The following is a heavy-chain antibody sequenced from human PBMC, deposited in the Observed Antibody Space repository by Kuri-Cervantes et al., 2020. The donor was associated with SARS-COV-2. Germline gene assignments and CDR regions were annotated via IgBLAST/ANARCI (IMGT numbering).Heavy chain of an antibody. D-gene: IGHD3-3*01. Sequence: ASVKVSCKASGYTFTDYYMHWVRQAPGQGLEWMGWINPNRGGTNYAQKFQGRVTMTRDPSISTAYMELSRLRPDDTAVYYRARGLAITAFRYYDFWSGLFDYWGQGTLVTVSS. CDR3: ARGLAITAFRYYDFWSGLFDY. CDR1: GYTFTDYY. V-gene: IGHV1-2*02. CDR2: INPNRGGT. J-gene: IGHJ4*02.